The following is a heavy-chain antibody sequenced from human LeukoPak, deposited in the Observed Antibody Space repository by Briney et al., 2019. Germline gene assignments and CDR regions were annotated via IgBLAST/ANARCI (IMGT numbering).Heavy chain of an antibody. CDR1: GFTFSSYW. V-gene: IGHV3-7*01. CDR2: IKQDGTEA. CDR3: ARDRALYDRRSGYYYTEDDC. Sequence: QPGGSLRLSCAASGFTFSSYWMSWVRQAPGKGLEWVANIKQDGTEAYYVDSVKGRFTISRDNAKNSLYLQMNSLRVEDTAVYYCARDRALYDRRSGYYYTEDDCWGQGTQVTVSS. J-gene: IGHJ4*02. D-gene: IGHD3-22*01.